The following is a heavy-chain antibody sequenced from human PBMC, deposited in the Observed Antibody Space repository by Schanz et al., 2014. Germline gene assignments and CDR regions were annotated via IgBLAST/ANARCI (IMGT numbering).Heavy chain of an antibody. CDR3: AREVGGSFGQHY. Sequence: EVQLVELGGGLVQPGGSLRLSCAASGFTFSNYWMNWVRQAPGRGLEWVANIRQDGSEKYSVDSVKGRFTISRDNAKNLMYLHLNSLRAEDTAVYYCAREVGGSFGQHYWGQGTLVTVSS. J-gene: IGHJ4*02. D-gene: IGHD1-26*01. CDR1: GFTFSNYW. CDR2: IRQDGSEK. V-gene: IGHV3-7*01.